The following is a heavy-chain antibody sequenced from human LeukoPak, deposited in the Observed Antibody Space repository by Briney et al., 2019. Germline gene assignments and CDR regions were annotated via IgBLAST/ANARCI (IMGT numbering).Heavy chain of an antibody. Sequence: PGGSLRLSCVSSGFTFTSYEMNWVRKAPGKGLEWLAYIRGRSSITDYPYSVKGRFTISRDDTKNSLYLQMNSLRAGDTAVYYCARGGAQRYGSLFDHWGQGPLVTVSS. CDR3: ARGGAQRYGSLFDH. V-gene: IGHV3-48*03. CDR2: IRGRSSIT. CDR1: GFTFTSYE. J-gene: IGHJ4*02. D-gene: IGHD3-10*01.